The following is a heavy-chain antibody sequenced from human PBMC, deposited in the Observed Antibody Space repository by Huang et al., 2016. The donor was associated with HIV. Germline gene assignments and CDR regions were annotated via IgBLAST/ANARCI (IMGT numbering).Heavy chain of an antibody. D-gene: IGHD3-22*01. CDR3: ARDSKVSYDSSGRPAF. V-gene: IGHV1-18*01. CDR1: GYTFSTYG. CDR2: ISPNNCNT. J-gene: IGHJ4*02. Sequence: QIQLVKSGHAVKKPGASVKVSCKTSGYTFSTYGITWVRQAPGQGLGWTAWISPNNCNTRYSETMQVRVTVTAYTSSSKAYMELKDLRSDDTAVYYCARDSKVSYDSSGRPAFWGQGTLVIVS.